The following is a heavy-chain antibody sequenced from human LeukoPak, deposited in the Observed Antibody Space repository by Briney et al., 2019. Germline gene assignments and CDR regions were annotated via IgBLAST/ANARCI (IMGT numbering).Heavy chain of an antibody. J-gene: IGHJ4*02. CDR2: TYYRSKWYN. CDR1: GDSFSSNSAA. D-gene: IGHD7-27*01. CDR3: ARGYWGSTDH. Sequence: SQTLSLTCAISGDSFSSNSAAWHWIRQSPSRGLEWLGRTYYRSKWYNDYAVSVKSRITINPDTSKNQFSLQLKSVTPEDTAVYYCARGYWGSTDHWGQGTLVTVSS. V-gene: IGHV6-1*01.